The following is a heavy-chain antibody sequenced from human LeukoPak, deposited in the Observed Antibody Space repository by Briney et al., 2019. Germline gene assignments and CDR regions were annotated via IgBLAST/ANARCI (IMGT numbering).Heavy chain of an antibody. V-gene: IGHV3-53*04. CDR3: ARVDTVMAYYFDL. CDR1: GFTVSTNC. CDR2: IYSGSTT. D-gene: IGHD5-18*01. Sequence: GGSLRLSCAASGFTVSTNCMTWVRQAPGKGLEWVSTIYSGSTTYYADSVMGRFTISRHNSRNTLYLQMNSLRAEHTAVYYCARVDTVMAYYFDLWGQGTLVTVSS. J-gene: IGHJ4*02.